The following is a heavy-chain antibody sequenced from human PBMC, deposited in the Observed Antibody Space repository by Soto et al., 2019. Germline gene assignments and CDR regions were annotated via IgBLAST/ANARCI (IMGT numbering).Heavy chain of an antibody. CDR2: ISSSSSYI. D-gene: IGHD5-18*01. J-gene: IGHJ4*02. CDR3: ARSDTALAKGSDY. V-gene: IGHV3-21*01. Sequence: VQLVESGGVMVKPGGSLRLSCADSGFTFSSESMNWVRKAPGKGLEWVSSISSSSSYIYYADSVKGRFTISRDNAKNSMYLQMNSRRAEYTDVYYCARSDTALAKGSDYWGPGTLVTVSS. CDR1: GFTFSSES.